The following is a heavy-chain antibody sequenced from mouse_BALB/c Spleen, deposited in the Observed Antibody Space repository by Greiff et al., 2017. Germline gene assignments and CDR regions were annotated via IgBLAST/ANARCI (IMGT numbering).Heavy chain of an antibody. CDR2: IRNKANGYTT. CDR1: GFTFTDYY. V-gene: IGHV7-3*02. Sequence: EVQRVESGGGLVQPGGSLRLSCATSGFTFTDYYMSWVRQPPGKALEWLGFIRNKANGYTTEHSASVKGRFTISRDNSQSILYLQMNTLRAEDSATYYCAREATGDFDVWGAGTTVTVSS. J-gene: IGHJ1*01. D-gene: IGHD1-1*01. CDR3: AREATGDFDV.